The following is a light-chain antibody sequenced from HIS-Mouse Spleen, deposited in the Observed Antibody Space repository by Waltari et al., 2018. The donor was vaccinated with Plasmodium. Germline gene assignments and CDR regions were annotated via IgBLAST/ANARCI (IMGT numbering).Light chain of an antibody. Sequence: QSALTQPASVSGSPGQSITISCTGTSSAVGGYNYVSWYQQHPGKAPRLMIYDDSNRPSGVSNRFSGSNSGNTASLNISGLQAEDEADYYCSSYTSSSTLVFGGGTKLTVL. CDR3: SSYTSSSTLV. CDR2: DDS. J-gene: IGLJ2*01. CDR1: SSAVGGYNY. V-gene: IGLV2-14*03.